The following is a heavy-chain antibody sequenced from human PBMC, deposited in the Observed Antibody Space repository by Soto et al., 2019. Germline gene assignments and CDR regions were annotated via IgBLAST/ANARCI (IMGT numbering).Heavy chain of an antibody. CDR3: ARSLSGYDGYFDY. J-gene: IGHJ4*02. V-gene: IGHV4-59*01. CDR1: GGSLSSYY. CDR2: IYYSGST. Sequence: SETLSLTCTVSGGSLSSYYWRWIRQPPGKGLEWIGYIYYSGSTNYNPSLKGRVSLSVDTSKNQFSLKLSSVTAADTAVYYCARSLSGYDGYFDYWGQGTLVTVSS. D-gene: IGHD5-12*01.